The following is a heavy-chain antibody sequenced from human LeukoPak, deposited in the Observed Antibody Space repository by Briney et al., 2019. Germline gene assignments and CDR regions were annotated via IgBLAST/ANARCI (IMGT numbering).Heavy chain of an antibody. D-gene: IGHD3-10*01. CDR1: GFTVSSNY. J-gene: IGHJ3*02. CDR2: IYSGGST. V-gene: IGHV3-53*01. CDR3: ARAWWFGEDAFDI. Sequence: GGSLRLSCAASGFTVSSNYMSWVRQAPGKGLEWVSVIYSGGSTYYADSVKGRFTISRDNSKNTLYLQMNSLRAEDTAVYYCARAWWFGEDAFDIWGQGTMVSVSS.